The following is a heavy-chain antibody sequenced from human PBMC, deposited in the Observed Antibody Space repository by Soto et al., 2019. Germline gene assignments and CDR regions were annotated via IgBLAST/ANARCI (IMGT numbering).Heavy chain of an antibody. CDR3: AKDLSAKGIAVAAYYYYGMDV. Sequence: SGGSLRLSCAASGFTFSSYGMHWVRQAPGKGLEWVAVISYDGSNKYYADSVKGRFTISRDNSKNTLYLQMNSLRAEDTAVYYCAKDLSAKGIAVAAYYYYGMDVWGQGTTVTVSS. CDR1: GFTFSSYG. J-gene: IGHJ6*02. V-gene: IGHV3-30*18. D-gene: IGHD6-19*01. CDR2: ISYDGSNK.